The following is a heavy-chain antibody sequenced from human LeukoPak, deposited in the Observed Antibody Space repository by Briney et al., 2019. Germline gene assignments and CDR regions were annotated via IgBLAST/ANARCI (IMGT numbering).Heavy chain of an antibody. Sequence: GGSLRLSCAASGFTVSSNYMSWVRQAPGKGLEWVSVIYSGGSTYYADSVKGRFTISRDNSKNTLYLQMNSLRAEDTAVYYCARERGVVYCSSTSCPYYFDYWGQGTLVTVSS. CDR3: ARERGVVYCSSTSCPYYFDY. CDR2: IYSGGST. CDR1: GFTVSSNY. J-gene: IGHJ4*02. D-gene: IGHD2-2*01. V-gene: IGHV3-66*01.